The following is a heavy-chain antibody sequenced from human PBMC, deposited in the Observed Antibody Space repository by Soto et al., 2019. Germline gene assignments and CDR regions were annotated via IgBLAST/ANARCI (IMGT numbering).Heavy chain of an antibody. J-gene: IGHJ4*02. V-gene: IGHV1-3*01. CDR2: INAGNGNT. CDR3: ARGLGLYYFDY. CDR1: GYTFTSYA. Sequence: ASVKVSCKASGYTFTSYAMHWVRQAPGQRLEWMGWINAGNGNTKYSQKIQGRDTITRDTSASTAYMELSSLRPEDTAVYYCARGLGLYYFDYWGQGTLVTVSS. D-gene: IGHD1-26*01.